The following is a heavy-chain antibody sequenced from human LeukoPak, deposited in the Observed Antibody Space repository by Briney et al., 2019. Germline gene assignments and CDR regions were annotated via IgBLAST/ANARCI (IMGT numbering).Heavy chain of an antibody. CDR3: ARGHYDHWTGVY. Sequence: ASVKVSCKASGGTFSSYAISWVRQAPGQGLEWMGWMNPNSGNTGYAQKFQGRVTMTRNTSISTAYMELSSLRSEDTAVYYCARGHYDHWTGVYWGQGTLVTVSS. J-gene: IGHJ4*02. CDR1: GGTFSSYA. V-gene: IGHV1-8*02. CDR2: MNPNSGNT. D-gene: IGHD3-3*01.